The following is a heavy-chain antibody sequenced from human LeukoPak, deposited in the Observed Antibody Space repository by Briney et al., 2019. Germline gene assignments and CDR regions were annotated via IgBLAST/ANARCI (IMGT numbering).Heavy chain of an antibody. J-gene: IGHJ4*02. V-gene: IGHV4-59*01. CDR1: DDSISNYY. D-gene: IGHD6-19*01. CDR2: IDYSGST. CDR3: ARIYNSSQWLAPGDY. Sequence: SSETLSLTCTVSDDSISNYYWSWIRQPPGKGLEWIGYIDYSGSTTYNPSLKSRVTMSVDTSKSQFSLKLRSVTAADTALYYCARIYNSSQWLAPGDYWGQGTLVTVSS.